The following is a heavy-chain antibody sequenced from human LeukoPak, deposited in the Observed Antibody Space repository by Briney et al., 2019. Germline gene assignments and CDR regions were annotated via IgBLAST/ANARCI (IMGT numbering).Heavy chain of an antibody. CDR3: ASHCSSTSCYAPAEYFQH. D-gene: IGHD2-2*01. CDR2: IIPIFGTA. V-gene: IGHV1-69*06. Sequence: SVKVSCTASGGTFSIYAISWVRQAPGQGLEWMGGIIPIFGTANYAQKFQGRVTITADKSTSTAYMELSSLRSEDTAVYYCASHCSSTSCYAPAEYFQHWGQGTLVTVSS. J-gene: IGHJ1*01. CDR1: GGTFSIYA.